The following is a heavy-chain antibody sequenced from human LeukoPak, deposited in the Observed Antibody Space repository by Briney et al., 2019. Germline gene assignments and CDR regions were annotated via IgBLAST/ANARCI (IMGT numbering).Heavy chain of an antibody. D-gene: IGHD3-22*01. V-gene: IGHV1-69*13. J-gene: IGHJ3*02. Sequence: GASVKVSCKASGGTFSSYAISWVRQAPGQGLEWMGGIIPIFGTANYAQKFQGRVTITADESMSTAYMELSSLRSEDTAVYYCARLSGGYYSDAFDIWGQGTMVTVSS. CDR3: ARLSGGYYSDAFDI. CDR1: GGTFSSYA. CDR2: IIPIFGTA.